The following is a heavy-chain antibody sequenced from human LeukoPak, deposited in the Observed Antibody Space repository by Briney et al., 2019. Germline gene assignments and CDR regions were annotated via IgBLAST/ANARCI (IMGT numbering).Heavy chain of an antibody. D-gene: IGHD5-24*01. Sequence: SETLSLTCTLSGGSISTYYWNWIRQPPGKGLEWIGYVYINGNTNYNPSFQSRVTIPVDTSKNQFSLKLNSVTDGDTAVYYCARGVDMTTIFDQWGQGTLVTVSS. V-gene: IGHV4-4*08. J-gene: IGHJ4*02. CDR1: GGSISTYY. CDR2: VYINGNT. CDR3: ARGVDMTTIFDQ.